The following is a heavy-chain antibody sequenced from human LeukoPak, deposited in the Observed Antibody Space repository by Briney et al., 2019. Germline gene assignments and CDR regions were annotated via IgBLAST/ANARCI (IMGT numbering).Heavy chain of an antibody. J-gene: IGHJ4*02. CDR2: ISGSGGST. D-gene: IGHD5-18*01. V-gene: IGHV3-23*01. Sequence: GGSLRLSCAASGFTFSSYAMSWVRQAPGKGLEWVSAISGSGGSTYYADSVKGRFTISRDNSKNTLYLQMNSLRAEDTAVYYCAKDLLKISPHIQLWLDYWGQGTLVTVSS. CDR1: GFTFSSYA. CDR3: AKDLLKISPHIQLWLDY.